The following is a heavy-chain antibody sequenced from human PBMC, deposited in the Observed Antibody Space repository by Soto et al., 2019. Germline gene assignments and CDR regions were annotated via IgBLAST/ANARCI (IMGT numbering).Heavy chain of an antibody. D-gene: IGHD7-27*01. Sequence: VQLLESGGDLVKPGGSLRISCVASGFILNNYAMSWVRQAPGKGLEWVSTIGGTDGDSDGVPWYEDSVKGRFNISRESSANTLFLHMDNLRAEDSALYYWVKRGRNWGAFDFWGQGTTVVVSS. J-gene: IGHJ3*01. CDR1: GFILNNYA. CDR3: VKRGRNWGAFDF. CDR2: IGGTDGDSDGVP. V-gene: IGHV3-23*01.